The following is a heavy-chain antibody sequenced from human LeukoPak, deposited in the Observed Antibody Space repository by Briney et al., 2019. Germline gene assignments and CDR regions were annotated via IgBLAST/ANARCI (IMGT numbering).Heavy chain of an antibody. Sequence: ASVKVSCKASGGTFSSYAISWVRQAPGQGLEWMGGIIPIFGTANYAQKFQGRVTITTDESTGTAYMELSSLRSEDTAVYYCARDKGYSSGWYFAFDIWGQGTMVTVSS. CDR2: IIPIFGTA. CDR3: ARDKGYSSGWYFAFDI. V-gene: IGHV1-69*05. J-gene: IGHJ3*02. CDR1: GGTFSSYA. D-gene: IGHD6-19*01.